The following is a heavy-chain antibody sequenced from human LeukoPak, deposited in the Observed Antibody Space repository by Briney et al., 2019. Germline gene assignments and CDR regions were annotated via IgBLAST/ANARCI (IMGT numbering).Heavy chain of an antibody. CDR2: IYYSGST. J-gene: IGHJ3*02. Sequence: PSETLSLTCTASGGSISSYYWSWLRQPPGKGLEWIGYIYYSGSTNYNPSLKSRVTISVDTSKNQFSLKLSSVTAADTAVYYCARALGYDFWSGYYTRNDAFDIWGQGTMVTVSS. CDR1: GGSISSYY. CDR3: ARALGYDFWSGYYTRNDAFDI. D-gene: IGHD3-3*01. V-gene: IGHV4-59*01.